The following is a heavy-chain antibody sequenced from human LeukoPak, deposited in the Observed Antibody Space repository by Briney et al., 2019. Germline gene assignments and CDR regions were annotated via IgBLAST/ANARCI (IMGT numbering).Heavy chain of an antibody. CDR2: ISWNSGSI. CDR3: AKDIVLRGGWFDAFDI. J-gene: IGHJ3*02. Sequence: GGSLRLSCAASGFTFDDYAMHWVRQAPGKGLEWVSGISWNSGSIGYADSVKGRFTISRDNAKNSLYLQMNSLRAEDTALYYCAKDIVLRGGWFDAFDIWGQGTMVTVSS. CDR1: GFTFDDYA. V-gene: IGHV3-9*01. D-gene: IGHD6-19*01.